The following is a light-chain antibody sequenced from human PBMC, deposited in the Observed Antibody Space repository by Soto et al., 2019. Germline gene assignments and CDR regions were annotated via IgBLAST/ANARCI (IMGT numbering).Light chain of an antibody. CDR3: QQFGSSSWT. Sequence: EVVLTQSPGTLSLSPVDRASLSCRASQSVSSSDLAWYQQRPGQAPRLLIYGASTRATGLSDRFSGSGSGTDFTLTISRLEAEDFAVYYCQQFGSSSWTFGQGTKVDIK. CDR2: GAS. V-gene: IGKV3-20*01. CDR1: QSVSSSD. J-gene: IGKJ1*01.